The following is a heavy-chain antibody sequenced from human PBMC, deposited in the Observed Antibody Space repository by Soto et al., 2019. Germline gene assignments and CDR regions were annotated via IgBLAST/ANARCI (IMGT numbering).Heavy chain of an antibody. CDR2: INHSGST. CDR1: GGSFSGYY. Sequence: SETLSLTCAVYGGSFSGYYWSWIRQPPGKGLEWIGEINHSGSTNYNPSLKSRVTISVDTSKNQFSLKLSSVTAADTAVYYCARGSRPSTMVRGGYYMDVWGKGTTVTVSS. J-gene: IGHJ6*03. V-gene: IGHV4-34*01. CDR3: ARGSRPSTMVRGGYYMDV. D-gene: IGHD3-10*01.